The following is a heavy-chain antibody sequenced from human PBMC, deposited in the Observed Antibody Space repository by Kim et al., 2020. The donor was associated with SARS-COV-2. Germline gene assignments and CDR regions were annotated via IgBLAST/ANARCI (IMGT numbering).Heavy chain of an antibody. CDR3: AREDFAMVRGVIITDGFDY. J-gene: IGHJ4*02. V-gene: IGHV3-74*01. Sequence: GRFTISRDNAKNTLYLQMNSLGAEATAVYYCAREDFAMVRGVIITDGFDYWGQGTLVTVSS. D-gene: IGHD3-10*01.